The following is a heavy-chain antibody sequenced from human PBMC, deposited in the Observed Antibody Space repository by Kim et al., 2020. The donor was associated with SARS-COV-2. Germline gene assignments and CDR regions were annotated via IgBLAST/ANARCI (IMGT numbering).Heavy chain of an antibody. CDR2: T. CDR3: ARHARGATAQH. J-gene: IGHJ1*01. D-gene: IGHD4-4*01. Sequence: THPNPSRTSRVTISVDTSKNQFSLKLSSVTAADTAVYYCARHARGATAQHWGQGTLVTVSS. V-gene: IGHV4-39*01.